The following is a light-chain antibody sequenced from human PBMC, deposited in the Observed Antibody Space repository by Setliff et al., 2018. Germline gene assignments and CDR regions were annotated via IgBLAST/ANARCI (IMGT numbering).Light chain of an antibody. CDR2: EVS. CDR1: SRDVGGFNF. CDR3: SSYAGNYIYV. V-gene: IGLV2-8*01. Sequence: LTQPPSASGSPGQSVAISCTGTSRDVGGFNFVSWYQQHPGKAPKLIIYEVSKRPSGVPDRFSGSKSGNTASLTVSGLQAEDEADYYCSSYAGNYIYVFGSGTRSPS. J-gene: IGLJ1*01.